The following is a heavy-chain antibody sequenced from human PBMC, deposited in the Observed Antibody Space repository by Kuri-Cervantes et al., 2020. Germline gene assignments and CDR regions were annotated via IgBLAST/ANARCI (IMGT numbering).Heavy chain of an antibody. D-gene: IGHD4-23*01. V-gene: IGHV4-34*01. CDR3: ARGAGDYGGNSDY. Sequence: ESLKISCAVYGGSFSGYHWTWIRQPPGKGLEWIGEINHSGSTNYNPSLKSRVTMSVDTSKNQFSLKLSSVTAADTAVYYCARGAGDYGGNSDYWGQGTLVTVSS. CDR2: INHSGST. CDR1: GGSFSGYH. J-gene: IGHJ4*02.